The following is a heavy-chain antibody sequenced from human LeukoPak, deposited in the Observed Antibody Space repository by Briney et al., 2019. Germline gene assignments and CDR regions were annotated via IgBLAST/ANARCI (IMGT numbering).Heavy chain of an antibody. D-gene: IGHD2-2*01. CDR3: ARLVNVVVPAYFDY. J-gene: IGHJ4*02. CDR1: GGSISSYY. CDR2: IYTSGST. V-gene: IGHV4-4*09. Sequence: SETLSLTCTVSGGSISSYYWSWIRQPPGKGLEWIGHIYTSGSTNYNPSLKSRLTISVDTSKNQFSLKLSSVNAAETAVYYCARLVNVVVPAYFDYWGQGTLVTVSS.